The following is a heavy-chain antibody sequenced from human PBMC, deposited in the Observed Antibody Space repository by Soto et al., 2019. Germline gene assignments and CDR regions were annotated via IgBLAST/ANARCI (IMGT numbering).Heavy chain of an antibody. D-gene: IGHD3-3*01. CDR2: ISGSGGST. Sequence: EVQLLESGGGLVQPGGCLRLSCAASGCTFSSYAMSWVRQAPGKGLEWVSAISGSGGSTYYADSVKGRFTISRDNSKNTLYLQMNSLRAEDTAVYYCAKGPGFRFLEWSQEYFQLWGQGTLVTVSS. V-gene: IGHV3-23*01. CDR3: AKGPGFRFLEWSQEYFQL. CDR1: GCTFSSYA. J-gene: IGHJ1*01.